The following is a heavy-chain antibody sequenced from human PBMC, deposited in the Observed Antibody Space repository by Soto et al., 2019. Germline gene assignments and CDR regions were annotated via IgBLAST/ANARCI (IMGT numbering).Heavy chain of an antibody. CDR2: IYYSGST. D-gene: IGHD2-8*01. CDR1: GGSISSSSYY. J-gene: IGHJ6*03. V-gene: IGHV4-39*01. Sequence: SETLSLTCTVSGGSISSSSYYWGWIRQPPGKGLEWIGSIYYSGSTYYNPSLKSRVTISVDTSKNQFSLKLSSVTAANTAVYYCARQCYRISHYYYMDVWGKGTTVTVSS. CDR3: ARQCYRISHYYYMDV.